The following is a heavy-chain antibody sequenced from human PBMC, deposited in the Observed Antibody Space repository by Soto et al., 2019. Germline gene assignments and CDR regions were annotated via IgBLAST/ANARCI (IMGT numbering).Heavy chain of an antibody. V-gene: IGHV3-9*01. J-gene: IGHJ3*02. CDR3: AKHAMGGWSASGAFDI. CDR1: GFTFNDYA. D-gene: IGHD6-19*01. Sequence: PGRSLRLSCAACGFTFNDYAMHWVGQFPGKGLEWVSGIDWSGDNEGYGDSVKGRFTISRDNAKNSVYLQMNSLRPEDTALYYCAKHAMGGWSASGAFDIWGQGTMVTVSS. CDR2: IDWSGDNE.